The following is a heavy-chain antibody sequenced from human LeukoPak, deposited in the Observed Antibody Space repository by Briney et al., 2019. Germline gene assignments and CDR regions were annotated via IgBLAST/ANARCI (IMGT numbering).Heavy chain of an antibody. CDR2: LSGSGGST. D-gene: IGHD2-8*01. CDR1: RLTFRCLA. CDR3: AKHSILYPRGRDDAFDI. V-gene: IGHV3-23*01. J-gene: IGHJ3*02. Sequence: GRSLSLSRAVSRLTFRCLAMRGVPRPPGKGLECGSALSGSGGSTYYADSVKGRFTISRDNSKNTLYLQMNSLRAEDTAVYYCAKHSILYPRGRDDAFDIWGQGTMVTVSS.